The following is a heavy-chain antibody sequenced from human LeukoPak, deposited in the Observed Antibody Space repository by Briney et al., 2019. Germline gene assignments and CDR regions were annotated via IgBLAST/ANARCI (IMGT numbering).Heavy chain of an antibody. J-gene: IGHJ3*01. Sequence: PSKTLSLTCTVSGGSISSYYWSWIRQPPGRGLEWIGYVHFSGTTSFNPSLKSRVTISVDTSKNQFTLRLSSMTAADTAVYYCAREQYLAYDVFGFWGQGTMVTVSS. CDR3: AREQYLAYDVFGF. CDR2: VHFSGTT. D-gene: IGHD4-11*01. V-gene: IGHV4-59*01. CDR1: GGSISSYY.